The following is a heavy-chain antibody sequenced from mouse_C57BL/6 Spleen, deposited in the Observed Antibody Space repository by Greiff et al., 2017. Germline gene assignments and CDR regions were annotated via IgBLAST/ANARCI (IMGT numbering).Heavy chain of an antibody. V-gene: IGHV1-81*01. J-gene: IGHJ4*01. Sequence: VQLQESGAELARPGASVKLSCKASGYTFTSYGISWVKQRTGQGLEWIGEIYPRSGNTYYNEKFKGKATLTSDKSSSTAYMELRSLTSEDSAVYFCARFLEFYYAMDYWGQGTSVTVSS. CDR2: IYPRSGNT. CDR1: GYTFTSYG. CDR3: ARFLEFYYAMDY.